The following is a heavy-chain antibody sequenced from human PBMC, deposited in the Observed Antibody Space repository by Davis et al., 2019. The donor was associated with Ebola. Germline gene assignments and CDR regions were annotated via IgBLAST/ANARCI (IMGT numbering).Heavy chain of an antibody. J-gene: IGHJ3*02. V-gene: IGHV3-48*03. CDR1: GFGFSGYE. CDR3: STAFNSVTDTFDT. Sequence: GESLKISCVDSGFGFSGYEMNWVRQAPGKGLEWISYINSRSLLMYYADSVKGRFTISRDSAKNSLYLQMNYLRAEDTAVYYCSTAFNSVTDTFDTWGQGTIVSVSS. D-gene: IGHD4-17*01. CDR2: INSRSLLM.